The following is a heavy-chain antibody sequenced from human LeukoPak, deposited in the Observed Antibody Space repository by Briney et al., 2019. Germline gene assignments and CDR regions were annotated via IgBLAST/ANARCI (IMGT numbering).Heavy chain of an antibody. Sequence: PGGSLRLSCAASGFTFDDYAMHWVRQAPGKGLEWVSGTSWNSGSIGYADSVKGRFTISRDNAKQSVYLQMNSLRAEDTAFYYCTKDSQWLVLRYTDYWGQGTLVTVSS. D-gene: IGHD6-19*01. J-gene: IGHJ4*02. CDR2: TSWNSGSI. CDR1: GFTFDDYA. CDR3: TKDSQWLVLRYTDY. V-gene: IGHV3-9*01.